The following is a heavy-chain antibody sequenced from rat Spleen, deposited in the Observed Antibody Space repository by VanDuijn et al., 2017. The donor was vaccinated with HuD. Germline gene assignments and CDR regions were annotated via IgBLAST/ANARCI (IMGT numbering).Heavy chain of an antibody. Sequence: EVQLVESGGGLVQPGRSLKLSCVASGFTFNNYWMTWIRQAPGKGLEWVASITNTGGSTYYPDSVKGRFTISRDNAKSTLYLQMNSLRSEDTATYYCTTGDIAAARFAYWGQGTLVTVSS. CDR3: TTGDIAAARFAY. J-gene: IGHJ3*01. CDR2: ITNTGGST. D-gene: IGHD1-2*01. CDR1: GFTFNNYW. V-gene: IGHV5-31*01.